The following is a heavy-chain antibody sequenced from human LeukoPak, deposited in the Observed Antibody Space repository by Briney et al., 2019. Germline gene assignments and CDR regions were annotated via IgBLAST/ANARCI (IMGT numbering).Heavy chain of an antibody. D-gene: IGHD6-6*01. V-gene: IGHV3-48*03. J-gene: IGHJ4*02. CDR1: GFTFSSYE. CDR2: ISSSGSAM. CDR3: ARDRYSSSPDY. Sequence: GGSLRLSCAASGFTFSSYEMNWVRQAPGKGLEWVSYISSSGSAMYYADSVKGRFTISRDNAKNSLYLQMNSLRAEDTAVYYCARDRYSSSPDYWGQGTLVTVSS.